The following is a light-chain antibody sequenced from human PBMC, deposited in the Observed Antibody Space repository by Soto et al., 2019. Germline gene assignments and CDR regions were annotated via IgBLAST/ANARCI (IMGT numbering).Light chain of an antibody. Sequence: EIVMTQSPATLSVSPGERATLSCRASQSVSDNLAWYQQKPGQAPRLLIYGASTRATGTPARFSGSGSGTEFTLTISSLQSEDFAVYYCQQYNNWPPWTFGQGTKVEIK. CDR1: QSVSDN. J-gene: IGKJ1*01. CDR3: QQYNNWPPWT. V-gene: IGKV3-15*01. CDR2: GAS.